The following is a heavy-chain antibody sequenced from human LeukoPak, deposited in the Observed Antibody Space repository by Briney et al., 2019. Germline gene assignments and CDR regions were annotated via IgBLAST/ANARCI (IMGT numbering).Heavy chain of an antibody. CDR2: ISTSGDTE. D-gene: IGHD6-19*01. J-gene: IGHJ4*02. Sequence: GGSLRLSCAVSGFTISNYGMSWVRQAPGKGLEWVSAISTSGDTEYYADSVKGRFIISRDTSMNTLYLEVNSLGVEDTAFYYCAQAYSSGWYPRWGQGTLVTVSS. CDR1: GFTISNYG. CDR3: AQAYSSGWYPR. V-gene: IGHV3-23*01.